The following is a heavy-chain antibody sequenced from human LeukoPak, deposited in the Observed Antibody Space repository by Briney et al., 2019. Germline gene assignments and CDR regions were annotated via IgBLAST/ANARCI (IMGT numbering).Heavy chain of an antibody. Sequence: SETLSLTCTVSGGSISSRNYYWGWIRQPPGKGLEWIGSIYYSGSTYYNPSLKSRVTISVDTSKNQFSLKLSSVTAADTAVYYCARDRVYSYGYRYYYYYMDVWGKGTTVTVSS. CDR3: ARDRVYSYGYRYYYYYMDV. CDR1: GGSISSRNYY. V-gene: IGHV4-39*07. D-gene: IGHD5-18*01. CDR2: IYYSGST. J-gene: IGHJ6*03.